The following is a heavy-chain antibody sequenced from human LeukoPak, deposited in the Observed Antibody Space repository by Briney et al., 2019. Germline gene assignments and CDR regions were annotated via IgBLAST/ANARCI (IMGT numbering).Heavy chain of an antibody. CDR3: ARDRRLGALYDSSGTYFDY. CDR1: GFTFSNCA. J-gene: IGHJ4*02. D-gene: IGHD3-22*01. CDR2: VSGSGAST. V-gene: IGHV3-23*01. Sequence: PGGSLRLSCEASGFTFSNCAMTWVRQAPGKGLEWVSSVSGSGASTYYTDSVKGRFTISRDNSKNMVFLQMNSLRAEDTAVYYCARDRRLGALYDSSGTYFDYWGQGTLVTVSS.